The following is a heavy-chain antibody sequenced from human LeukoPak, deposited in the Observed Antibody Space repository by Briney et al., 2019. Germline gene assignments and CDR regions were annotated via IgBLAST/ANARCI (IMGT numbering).Heavy chain of an antibody. D-gene: IGHD3-10*01. CDR1: GYSFTYYW. CDR3: ARQDGSGTYHFDH. CDR2: IYPSNSDA. J-gene: IGHJ4*02. Sequence: GESLKISCKGSGYSFTYYWIAWVRQMPGKGLEWMGIIYPSNSDARYSPSSQGQVTISADKSISTAYLQWSSLKASDTAMYYCARQDGSGTYHFDHWGQGTLVSVSS. V-gene: IGHV5-51*01.